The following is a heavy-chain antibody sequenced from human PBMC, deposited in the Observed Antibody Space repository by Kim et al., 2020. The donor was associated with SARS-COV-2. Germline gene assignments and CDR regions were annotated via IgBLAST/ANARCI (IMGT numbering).Heavy chain of an antibody. V-gene: IGHV4-39*01. CDR3: AKRAFSAGLIWFREIDY. J-gene: IGHJ4*02. Sequence: LKSRVTISVDTSKNQFSLKLRSVTAADTAVYYCAKRAFSAGLIWFREIDYWGQGTLVTVSS. D-gene: IGHD3-10*01.